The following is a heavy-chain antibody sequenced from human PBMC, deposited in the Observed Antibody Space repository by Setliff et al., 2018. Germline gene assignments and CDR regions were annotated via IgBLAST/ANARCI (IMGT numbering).Heavy chain of an antibody. D-gene: IGHD2-15*01. CDR3: AREKVVVVSATSYHYYMDV. V-gene: IGHV1-69*05. J-gene: IGHJ6*03. CDR2: IIPLFGTT. Sequence: SVKVSCKASGGTFSNIGISWVRQAPGQGLEWMGGIIPLFGTTNYAQEFQGRITITTDESTNTAYMELSSLRSEDTAMYYCAREKVVVVSATSYHYYMDVWGKGTTVTVSS. CDR1: GGTFSNIG.